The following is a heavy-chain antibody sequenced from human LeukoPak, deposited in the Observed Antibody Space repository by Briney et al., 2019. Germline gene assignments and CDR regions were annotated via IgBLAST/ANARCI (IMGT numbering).Heavy chain of an antibody. Sequence: SETLSLTCAVYGGSFGGYSWNWIRQSPEKGLEWIGKVDHNGVTSYNPSLKSRVTISLDTSKNQFSLRLSSVTAADMALYYCARLKSLVYVWGTYRFFDFWSQGTLVTVSS. CDR3: ARLKSLVYVWGTYRFFDF. D-gene: IGHD3-16*02. J-gene: IGHJ4*02. CDR1: GGSFGGYS. CDR2: VDHNGVT. V-gene: IGHV4-34*01.